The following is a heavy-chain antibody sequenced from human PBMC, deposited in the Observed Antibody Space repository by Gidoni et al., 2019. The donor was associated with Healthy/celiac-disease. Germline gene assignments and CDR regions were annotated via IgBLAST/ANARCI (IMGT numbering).Heavy chain of an antibody. CDR2: INPSGGST. CDR3: ARDLTNPTLGDILTGPASDRGHGIRYGMDV. V-gene: IGHV1-46*03. D-gene: IGHD3-9*01. Sequence: QVQLVQSGAEVKKPGASVTVSCKASGYTFTSYYMHWVRQAPGQELEWMGIINPSGGSTSYAQKFQGRVTMTRDTSTSTVYMELSSLRSEDTAVYYCARDLTNPTLGDILTGPASDRGHGIRYGMDVWGQGTTVTVSS. CDR1: GYTFTSYY. J-gene: IGHJ6*02.